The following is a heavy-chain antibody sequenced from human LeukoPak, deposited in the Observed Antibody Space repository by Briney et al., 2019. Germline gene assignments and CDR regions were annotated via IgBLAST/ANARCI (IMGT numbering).Heavy chain of an antibody. J-gene: IGHJ4*02. CDR2: IYNSGST. D-gene: IGHD1-26*01. Sequence: SETLSLTCTVSSGFISGYYWRWIRQPPGKGLEWIGNIYNSGSTNYNPSLKSRVTISIDTSKNQFSLKLTSVSAADTAVYYCARSVGATGYFDYWGQGTLVTVSS. CDR1: SGFISGYY. V-gene: IGHV4-59*08. CDR3: ARSVGATGYFDY.